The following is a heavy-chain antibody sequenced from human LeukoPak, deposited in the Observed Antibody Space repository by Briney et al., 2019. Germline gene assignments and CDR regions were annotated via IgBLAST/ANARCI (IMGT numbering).Heavy chain of an antibody. CDR1: GFTFSNYE. CDR3: ARPYYDSSASGFDY. V-gene: IGHV3-48*03. Sequence: GGSLRLSCAASGFTFSNYEMNWVRQAPGKGLEWVSYISSGGSTIHYADSVKGRFTISRDNAKNSLYLQMNSLRAEDTAVYYCARPYYDSSASGFDYWGQGILVTVSS. CDR2: ISSGGSTI. J-gene: IGHJ4*02. D-gene: IGHD3-22*01.